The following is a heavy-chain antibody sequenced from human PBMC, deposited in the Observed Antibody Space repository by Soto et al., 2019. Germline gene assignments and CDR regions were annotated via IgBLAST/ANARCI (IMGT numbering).Heavy chain of an antibody. CDR3: ARHGPRVYYDNSDYYYYGMDV. D-gene: IGHD3-22*01. Sequence: GESLKISCEDSGYSLTTHWINWVRQMPGKGLEWMGRIDPSQSYSNYNPSFQGHVTISADKSTSKAYLQWNSLEASDTAMYYCARHGPRVYYDNSDYYYYGMDVWGQGTTVTVSS. CDR1: GYSLTTHW. J-gene: IGHJ6*02. V-gene: IGHV5-10-1*01. CDR2: IDPSQSYS.